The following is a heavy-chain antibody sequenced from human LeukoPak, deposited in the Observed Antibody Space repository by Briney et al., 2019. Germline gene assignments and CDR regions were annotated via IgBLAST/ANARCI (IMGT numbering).Heavy chain of an antibody. CDR3: ARDFYDILTGYTYYYYMDV. CDR1: GFTFSSYS. Sequence: PGGSLRLSCAASGFTFSSYSMNWVRQAPGKGLEWVSSISGSSSYIYYADSVKGRFTISRDNAKNSLYLQMNSLRAEDTAVYYCARDFYDILTGYTYYYYMDVWGKGTTVTLSS. V-gene: IGHV3-21*01. J-gene: IGHJ6*03. CDR2: ISGSSSYI. D-gene: IGHD3-9*01.